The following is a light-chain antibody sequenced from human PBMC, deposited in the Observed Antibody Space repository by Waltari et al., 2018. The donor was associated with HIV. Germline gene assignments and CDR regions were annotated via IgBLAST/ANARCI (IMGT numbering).Light chain of an antibody. CDR1: SSDVGCCTS. J-gene: IGLJ1*01. CDR2: DVT. Sequence: AITQPPCPSGSPSQSVAISCTCPSSDVGCCTSFSCYKQHPGKVTKLILDDVTKLTTEVPDRLSGSKSGKTASLTVSGLQAEDAADYYCSSSAGSNHVFGTGTKVTVL. V-gene: IGLV2-8*01. CDR3: SSSAGSNHV.